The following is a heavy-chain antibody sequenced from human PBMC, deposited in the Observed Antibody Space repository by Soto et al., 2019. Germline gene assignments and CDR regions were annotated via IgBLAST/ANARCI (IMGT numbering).Heavy chain of an antibody. CDR1: GGSISSSSYY. CDR3: ARPLGYCSSTSCYLRRGMDV. J-gene: IGHJ6*02. CDR2: IYYSGST. V-gene: IGHV4-39*01. D-gene: IGHD2-2*01. Sequence: SETLSLTCTVSGGSISSSSYYWGWIRQPPGKGLEWIGSIYYSGSTYYNPSLKGRVTISVDTSKNQFSLKLSSVTAADTAVYYCARPLGYCSSTSCYLRRGMDVWGQGTTVTVSS.